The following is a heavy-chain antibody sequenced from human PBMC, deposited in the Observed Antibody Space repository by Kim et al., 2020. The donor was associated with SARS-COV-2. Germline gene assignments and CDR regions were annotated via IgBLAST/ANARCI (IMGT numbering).Heavy chain of an antibody. D-gene: IGHD3-16*01. Sequence: SETLSLTCSVSGDSNSNNYWSWIRQPAGGALEWIGRIYSSGTTLYNPSLKSRVTVSIDTSKNQFSLKVNSVTAADTAVYYCARGIGGATVFDYWGHGTLV. CDR3: ARGIGGATVFDY. CDR2: IYSSGTT. CDR1: GDSNSNNY. J-gene: IGHJ4*01. V-gene: IGHV4-4*07.